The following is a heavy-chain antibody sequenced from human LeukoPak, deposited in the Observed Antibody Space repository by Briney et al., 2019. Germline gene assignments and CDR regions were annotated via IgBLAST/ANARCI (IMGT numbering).Heavy chain of an antibody. CDR2: MNPNSGNT. CDR3: ARGDWLPDY. CDR1: GYSFTTFH. V-gene: IGHV1-8*02. Sequence: ASVKVSCKTTGYSFTTFHINWVRQATGQGLEWMGWMNPNSGNTGYAQKFQGRITITRDTSINTVYMELSSLRSEDTALYYCARGDWLPDYWGQGTLVTVSS. J-gene: IGHJ4*02. D-gene: IGHD3-9*01.